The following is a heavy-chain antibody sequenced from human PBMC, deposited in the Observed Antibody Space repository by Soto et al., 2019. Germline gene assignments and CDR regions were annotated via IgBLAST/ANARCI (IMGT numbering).Heavy chain of an antibody. CDR1: GYTFTSYG. CDR3: ARSGSYYNAWWFAP. J-gene: IGHJ5*02. D-gene: IGHD3-10*01. CDR2: ISAYNGNT. V-gene: IGHV1-18*01. Sequence: ASVKVSCKASGYTFTSYGISWVRQAPGQGLEWMGWISAYNGNTNYAQKLQGRVTMTTDTSTSTAYMELRSLRSDDTAVYYCARSGSYYNAWWFAPWGPGTLVTVSS.